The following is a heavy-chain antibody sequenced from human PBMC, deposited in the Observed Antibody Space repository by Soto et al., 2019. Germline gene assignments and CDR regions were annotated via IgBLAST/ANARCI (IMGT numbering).Heavy chain of an antibody. J-gene: IGHJ6*04. V-gene: IGHV1-18*01. CDR3: ARMYVGYSSGWHYYYGMDV. D-gene: IGHD6-19*01. CDR1: GYTFTSYG. CDR2: ISAYNGNT. Sequence: ASVKVSCKASGYTFTSYGISWVRQAPGQGLEWMGWISAYNGNTNYAQKLQGRVTMTTDTSTSTAYMELRSLRSDDTAVYYCARMYVGYSSGWHYYYGMDVWGKGTTVTVSS.